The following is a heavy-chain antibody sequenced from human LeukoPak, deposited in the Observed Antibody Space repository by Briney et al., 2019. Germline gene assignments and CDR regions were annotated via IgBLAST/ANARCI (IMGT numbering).Heavy chain of an antibody. V-gene: IGHV3-74*01. Sequence: GGSLRLTCAASGFTFSSYDMNWVRLVPGKGLVWVSRINSDGSSRHFADSVKGRFTISRENAKNTVYLQMNSLRGDDTAVYYCTRGSSGFSYYSAMDVWGQGTTVTVSS. CDR2: INSDGSSR. D-gene: IGHD3-10*01. CDR3: TRGSSGFSYYSAMDV. J-gene: IGHJ6*02. CDR1: GFTFSSYD.